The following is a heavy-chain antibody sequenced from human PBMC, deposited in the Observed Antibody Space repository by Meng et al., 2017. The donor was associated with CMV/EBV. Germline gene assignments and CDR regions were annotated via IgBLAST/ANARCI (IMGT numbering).Heavy chain of an antibody. V-gene: IGHV3-43*01. J-gene: IGHJ5*02. D-gene: IGHD3-10*01. CDR1: GFSFDDYT. CDR3: AKGPGENWFDP. CDR2: ISWDGGST. Sequence: ELQRVESGGVVVQPGGVLRLSCAASGFSFDDYTMHWVRQAPGKGLEWVSLISWDGGSTYYADSVKGRFTISRDNSKNYLYLQMNSLRTEDTALYYCAKGPGENWFDPWGQGTLVTVSS.